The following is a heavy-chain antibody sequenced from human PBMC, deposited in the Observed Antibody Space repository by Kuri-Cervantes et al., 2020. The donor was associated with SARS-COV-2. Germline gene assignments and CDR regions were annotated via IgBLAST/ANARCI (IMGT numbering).Heavy chain of an antibody. CDR2: VIPIFGTA. D-gene: IGHD6-13*01. V-gene: IGHV1-69*13. CDR1: GGTFSSYA. Sequence: SVKVSCKASGGTFSSYAISWVRQAPGQGLEWMGGVIPIFGTANYAQKFQGRVTITADESTSTAYMELSSLRSEDTAIYYCARDLGEQLEADYWAQGTPVTVSS. CDR3: ARDLGEQLEADY. J-gene: IGHJ4*02.